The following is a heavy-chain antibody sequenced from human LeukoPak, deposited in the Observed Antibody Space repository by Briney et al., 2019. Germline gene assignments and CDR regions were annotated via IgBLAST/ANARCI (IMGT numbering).Heavy chain of an antibody. CDR3: ARKTWDSSGYYCLDY. V-gene: IGHV3-48*02. CDR2: ISGSSSTI. D-gene: IGHD3-22*01. J-gene: IGHJ4*02. Sequence: GGSLRLSCAASGFTLSSYEMNWVRQAPGKGLEWVSYISGSSSTIYYADSVKGRFTISRDNAKNSLYLQMNSLRDEDTAVYYCARKTWDSSGYYCLDYWGQGTLVTVSS. CDR1: GFTLSSYE.